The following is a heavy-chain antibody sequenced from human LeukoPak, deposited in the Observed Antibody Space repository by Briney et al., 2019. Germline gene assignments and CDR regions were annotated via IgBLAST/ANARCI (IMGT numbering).Heavy chain of an antibody. V-gene: IGHV4-34*01. CDR1: GGSFSGYY. J-gene: IGHJ3*02. Sequence: SETLSLTCAVYGGSFSGYYWSWIRQPPGKGLEWIGEINHSGSTNYNPSLKSRVTISVDTSKNQFSLKLSSVTAADTAVYYCARGSLWFGELPNAFDIWGQGTMVTVSS. CDR3: ARGSLWFGELPNAFDI. D-gene: IGHD3-10*01. CDR2: INHSGST.